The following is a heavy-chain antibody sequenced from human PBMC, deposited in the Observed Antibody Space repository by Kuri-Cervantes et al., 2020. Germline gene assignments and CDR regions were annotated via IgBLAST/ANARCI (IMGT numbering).Heavy chain of an antibody. D-gene: IGHD1-26*01. Sequence: ASVKVSCKASGYTFTSYGITWVRQAPGQGLEWMGWINPKNGGTYSALKFQDTVTLTRDTSGSTAYMELTTVTSDDTAVFYCARGGSGSYFLDSWGQGTLVTVSS. V-gene: IGHV1-2*02. CDR2: INPKNGGT. J-gene: IGHJ4*02. CDR3: ARGGSGSYFLDS. CDR1: GYTFTSYG.